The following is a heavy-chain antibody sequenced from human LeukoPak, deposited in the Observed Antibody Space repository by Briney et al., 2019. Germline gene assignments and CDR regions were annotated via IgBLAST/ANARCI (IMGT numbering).Heavy chain of an antibody. Sequence: SETLSLTCTVSGGSISSGSYYWSWIRQPAGKGLEWIGRIYTSGSTNYNPSLKSRVTISVDTSKNQFSLKLSSVTAADTAVYYCARGVAAAGTGGYYYYYMDVWGKGTTVTVSS. J-gene: IGHJ6*03. CDR1: GGSISSGSYY. CDR2: IYTSGST. CDR3: ARGVAAAGTGGYYYYYMDV. V-gene: IGHV4-61*02. D-gene: IGHD6-13*01.